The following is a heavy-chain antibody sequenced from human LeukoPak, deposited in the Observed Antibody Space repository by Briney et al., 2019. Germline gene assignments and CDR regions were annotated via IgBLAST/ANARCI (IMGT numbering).Heavy chain of an antibody. CDR1: GYTFTGYY. D-gene: IGHD2-8*01. Sequence: ASVKVSCKASGYTFTGYYMHWVRQAPGQGLEWMGWINPNSGGTNYAQKFQGRVTMTRDTSISTAYMELSRLRSDDTAVYYCARDLMASPPTSAFYWGQGTLVTVSS. CDR3: ARDLMASPPTSAFY. V-gene: IGHV1-2*02. CDR2: INPNSGGT. J-gene: IGHJ4*02.